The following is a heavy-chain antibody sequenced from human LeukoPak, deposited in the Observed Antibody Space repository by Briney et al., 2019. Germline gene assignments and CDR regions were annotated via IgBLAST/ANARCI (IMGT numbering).Heavy chain of an antibody. Sequence: GGSLRLSCAASGFTFSSYAMSWVRQAPGKGLEWVSAISGSGGSTYYADSVKGRFTISRDNSKNTLYLQMNSLRAEDTAVYYCAKDTKDYDFWSGYYNWFDPWGQGTLVTVSS. V-gene: IGHV3-23*01. CDR2: ISGSGGST. D-gene: IGHD3-3*01. CDR1: GFTFSSYA. J-gene: IGHJ5*02. CDR3: AKDTKDYDFWSGYYNWFDP.